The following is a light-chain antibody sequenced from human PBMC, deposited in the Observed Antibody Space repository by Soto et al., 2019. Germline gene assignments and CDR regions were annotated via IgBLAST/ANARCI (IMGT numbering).Light chain of an antibody. CDR1: QGISIY. CDR3: QKYNSAPWT. CDR2: AAS. V-gene: IGKV1-27*01. J-gene: IGKJ1*01. Sequence: DIQMTQSPSSLSASVGDRVTITCRASQGISIYLAWYQQKPGKVPKLLIYAASTVQSGVPSRFSGSGSGTDFTLTINSLQPEGVATYYCQKYNSAPWTFGQGTKVEIK.